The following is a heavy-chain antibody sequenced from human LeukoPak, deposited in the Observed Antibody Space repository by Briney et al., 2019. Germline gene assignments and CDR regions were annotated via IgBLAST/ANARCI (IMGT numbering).Heavy chain of an antibody. V-gene: IGHV4-38-2*02. CDR2: IYHSGST. J-gene: IGHJ4*02. CDR1: GYSISSGYY. CDR3: ARDRSGSYGGFDY. Sequence: SETLSLTCTVSGYSISSGYYWGWIRQPPGKGLEWIGSIYHSGSTYYKPSLKGRVTISVDTSKNQFSLKLSSVTAADTAVYYCARDRSGSYGGFDYWGQGALVTVSS. D-gene: IGHD1-26*01.